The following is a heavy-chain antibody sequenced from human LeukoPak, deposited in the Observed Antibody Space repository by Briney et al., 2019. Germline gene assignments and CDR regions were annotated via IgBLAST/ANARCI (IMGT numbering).Heavy chain of an antibody. Sequence: GRSLRLSCAASGLTFSSYAMHWVRQAPGKGLEWVAVISYDGSNKYYADSVKGRFTISRDNSKNTLYLQMNSLRAEDTAVYYCARAPGPGSPDYWGQGTLVTVSS. J-gene: IGHJ4*02. CDR2: ISYDGSNK. CDR1: GLTFSSYA. V-gene: IGHV3-30*04. D-gene: IGHD3-10*01. CDR3: ARAPGPGSPDY.